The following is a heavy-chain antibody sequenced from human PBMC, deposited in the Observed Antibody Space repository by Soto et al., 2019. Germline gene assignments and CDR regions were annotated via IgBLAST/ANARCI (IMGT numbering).Heavy chain of an antibody. V-gene: IGHV1-18*04. CDR2: INPNNGNT. D-gene: IGHD3-10*01. Sequence: ASVKVSCKASGYTFTGYYMHWVRQAPGQGLEWMGWINPNNGNTNYAQNLQGRVTMTADTSTNTAYMELRSLRSDDTAVYYCARDLDGSGSYYTGYWGPGTLVTVSS. J-gene: IGHJ4*02. CDR3: ARDLDGSGSYYTGY. CDR1: GYTFTGYY.